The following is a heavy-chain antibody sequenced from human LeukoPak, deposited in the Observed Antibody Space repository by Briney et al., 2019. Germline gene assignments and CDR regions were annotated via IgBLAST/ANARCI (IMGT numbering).Heavy chain of an antibody. J-gene: IGHJ4*02. CDR3: ARGGKLNYYDSSGYYYGSGGFDY. CDR2: TYPGDSDT. V-gene: IGHV5-51*01. Sequence: GESLKISCKGSGYSFTSYWIGWVRQMPGKGLEWMGITYPGDSDTRYSPSFQGQVTISADKSISTAYLQWSSLKASDTAMYYCARGGKLNYYDSSGYYYGSGGFDYWGQGTLVTVSS. CDR1: GYSFTSYW. D-gene: IGHD3-22*01.